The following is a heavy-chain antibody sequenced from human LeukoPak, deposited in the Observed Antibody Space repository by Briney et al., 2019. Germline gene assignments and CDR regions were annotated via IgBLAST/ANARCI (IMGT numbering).Heavy chain of an antibody. J-gene: IGHJ4*02. D-gene: IGHD6-19*01. CDR1: GFTFDDYA. Sequence: SLRLSCAASGFTFDDYAMHWVRQAPGKGLEWVSGISWNSDSIGYADSVKGRFTISRDNAKNSLYLQMNSLRAEDMALYYCAKGGGSTLIAVAGRSFDYWGQGTLVTVSS. CDR2: ISWNSDSI. V-gene: IGHV3-9*03. CDR3: AKGGGSTLIAVAGRSFDY.